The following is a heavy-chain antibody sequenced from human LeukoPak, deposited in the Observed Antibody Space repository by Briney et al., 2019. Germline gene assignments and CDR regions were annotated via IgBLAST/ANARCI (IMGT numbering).Heavy chain of an antibody. D-gene: IGHD5-18*01. J-gene: IGHJ4*02. CDR1: GGSISSGGYY. Sequence: SQTLSLTCTVSGGSISSGGYYWTWIRQYPGKGLEWIGYIYYSGTTYYNPSLQSRVTISGDTSKNQFCLKLSSVTAADTAVYYCARTAGWSYGFDYWGQGTLVTVSS. CDR3: ARTAGWSYGFDY. CDR2: IYYSGTT. V-gene: IGHV4-31*02.